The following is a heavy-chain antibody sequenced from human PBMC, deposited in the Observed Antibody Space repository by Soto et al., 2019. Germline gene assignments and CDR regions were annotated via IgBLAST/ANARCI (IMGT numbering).Heavy chain of an antibody. Sequence: PSETLSLTCTVSGDSISSYYWSWIRQPPGKGLEWIGYIYYSGSTYYNPSLKSRVTISVDTSKNQFSLKLSSVTAADTAVYYCARDNLARGGLDYWGEGNLVTVSS. V-gene: IGHV4-59*01. CDR3: ARDNLARGGLDY. CDR2: IYYSGST. J-gene: IGHJ4*02. D-gene: IGHD3-10*01. CDR1: GDSISSYY.